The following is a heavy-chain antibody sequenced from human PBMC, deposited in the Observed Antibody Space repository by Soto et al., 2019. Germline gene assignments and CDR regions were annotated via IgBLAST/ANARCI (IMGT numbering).Heavy chain of an antibody. V-gene: IGHV4-59*01. CDR2: IYYSGST. CDR1: GGSISSYY. CDR3: ARVIKITGTTWFDP. J-gene: IGHJ5*02. Sequence: TLSLACTVSGGSISSYYWRWILQPPGKGLEWIGYIYYSGSTNYNPSLKSRVTISVDTSKNQFSLKLSSVTDADTAVYYCARVIKITGTTWFDPWGQGTLVTVSS. D-gene: IGHD1-7*01.